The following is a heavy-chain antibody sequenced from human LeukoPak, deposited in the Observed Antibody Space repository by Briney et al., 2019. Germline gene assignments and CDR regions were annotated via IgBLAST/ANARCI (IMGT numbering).Heavy chain of an antibody. CDR1: GHTFTSYG. Sequence: ASVKVSCKASGHTFTSYGISWVRQAPGQGLEWMGWISAYNGNTNYAQKLQGRVTMTTDTSTSTAYMELRSLRSDNTAVYYCVICYSVVGAFDIWGQGTMVTVSS. D-gene: IGHD2-21*01. CDR3: VICYSVVGAFDI. CDR2: ISAYNGNT. J-gene: IGHJ3*02. V-gene: IGHV1-18*01.